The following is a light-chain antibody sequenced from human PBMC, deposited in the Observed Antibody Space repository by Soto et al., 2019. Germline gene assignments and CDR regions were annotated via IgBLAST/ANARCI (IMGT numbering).Light chain of an antibody. J-gene: IGLJ2*01. Sequence: QSVLTQPASVSGSPGQSIAISCTGTSSDVGGYDFVAWYQQHPGKAPKVIIYDVNNRPSGVSNRFFGSKSGNTASLTISGLQTEDEADYYCGSYSTSRSVVFGGGTKVNVL. CDR1: SSDVGGYDF. V-gene: IGLV2-14*01. CDR2: DVN. CDR3: GSYSTSRSVV.